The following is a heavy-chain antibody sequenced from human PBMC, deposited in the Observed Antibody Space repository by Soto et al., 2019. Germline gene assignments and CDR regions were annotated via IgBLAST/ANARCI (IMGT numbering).Heavy chain of an antibody. CDR3: ARIRPRYDFWSGYYMDV. V-gene: IGHV4-59*08. CDR2: IYYSGST. D-gene: IGHD3-3*01. CDR1: GGSISSYY. Sequence: SETLSLTCTVSGGSISSYYWSWIRQPPGKGLEWIGYIYYSGSTNYNPSLKSRVTISVDTSKNQFSLKLSSVTAADTAVYYCARIRPRYDFWSGYYMDVWGKVTTVTVSS. J-gene: IGHJ6*03.